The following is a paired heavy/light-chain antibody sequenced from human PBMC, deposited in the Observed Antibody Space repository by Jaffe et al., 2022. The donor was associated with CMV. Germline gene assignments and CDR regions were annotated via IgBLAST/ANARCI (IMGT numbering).Light chain of an antibody. J-gene: IGKJ1*01. Sequence: ETVMTQSPLSLVVTPGEPASISCRASESLLHSNGYNYLDWYLQKPGQSPQLLIYLASKRAPGVPDRFSGGGSGTDFSLKITRVEAEDVGIYFCMQPLHTPRTFGQGSKVEI. V-gene: IGKV2-28*01. CDR1: ESLLHSNGYNY. CDR3: MQPLHTPRT. CDR2: LAS.
Heavy chain of an antibody. Sequence: QVQLVQSGAEVKMPGASVRIACRTSGFTFTNYFMHWVRQAPGGRFEWMGWINPYDQDTHYARIFQGRLTLTTDPGIVTAHLELRGLTTDDTAVYYCVKDANYDVLMGRAPPPYFQYWGQGTLITVSS. CDR1: GFTFTNYF. CDR3: VKDANYDVLMGRAPPPYFQY. D-gene: IGHD3-9*01. V-gene: IGHV1-2*02. CDR2: INPYDQDT. J-gene: IGHJ1*01.